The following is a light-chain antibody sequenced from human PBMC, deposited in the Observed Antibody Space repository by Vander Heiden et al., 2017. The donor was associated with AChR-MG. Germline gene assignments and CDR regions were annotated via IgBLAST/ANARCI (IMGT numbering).Light chain of an antibody. CDR2: DVS. V-gene: IGLV2-11*01. CDR1: SSDVGGYNY. J-gene: IGLJ3*02. CDR3: CSYAGSYTFWV. Sequence: QSALTQPRPVSGSPGKSVPISCTGTSSDVGGYNYVSWYQQHPGKAPKLMIYDVSKRPSGVPDRFSGSKSGNTASLTISGLQAEDEADYYCCSYAGSYTFWVFGGGTKLTVL.